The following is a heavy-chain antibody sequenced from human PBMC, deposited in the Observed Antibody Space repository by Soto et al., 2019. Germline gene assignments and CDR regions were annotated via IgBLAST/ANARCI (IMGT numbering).Heavy chain of an antibody. CDR2: IGSSGST. CDR3: AKGFRSLEWYSLAPFDY. CDR1: GFTSDTYA. J-gene: IGHJ4*02. V-gene: IGHV3-23*01. Sequence: GSLRLSCVASGFTSDTYALNWVRQAPGKGLEWVSAIGSSGSTYYADSVKGRFTISRDTPKKTLYLQMNSLRVEDTAKYYCAKGFRSLEWYSLAPFDYWGQGALVTVSS. D-gene: IGHD3-3*01.